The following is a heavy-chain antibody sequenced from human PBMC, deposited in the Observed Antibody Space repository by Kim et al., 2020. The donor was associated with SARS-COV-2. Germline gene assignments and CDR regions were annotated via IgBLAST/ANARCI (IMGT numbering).Heavy chain of an antibody. J-gene: IGHJ5*02. CDR3: ARGGITMVRGVPVDP. Sequence: SETLSLTCTVSGGSVSSGSYYWSWIRQPPGKGLEWIGYIYYSGSTNYNPSLKSRVTISVDTSKNQFSLKLSSVTAADTAVYYCARGGITMVRGVPVDPWG. CDR2: IYYSGST. D-gene: IGHD3-10*01. CDR1: GGSVSSGSYY. V-gene: IGHV4-61*01.